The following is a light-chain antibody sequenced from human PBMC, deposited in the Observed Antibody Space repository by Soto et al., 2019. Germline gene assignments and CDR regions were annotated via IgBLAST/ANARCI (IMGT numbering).Light chain of an antibody. V-gene: IGKV1-33*01. J-gene: IGKJ3*01. CDR1: HDIGNS. CDR3: QKSDHLPL. CDR2: DAF. Sequence: DIQMTQSPPSLSASVGDRVTITCQASHDIGNSLNWFQHKPGKAPNLVIYDAFNLEIGVPSRFSGSGSGTDFTFTISSLRQEDIATYYCQKSDHLPLFGPGTKVESK.